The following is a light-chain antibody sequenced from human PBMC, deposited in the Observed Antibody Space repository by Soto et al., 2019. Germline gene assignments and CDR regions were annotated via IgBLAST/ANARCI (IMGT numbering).Light chain of an antibody. CDR2: GAT. V-gene: IGKV3-20*01. Sequence: EIVLTQSPCTLSLSPGERATLSCLSSQSVGGNFLAWYQQKPGQAPRLLIYGATSRATGIPDRFSGSGSGTDFTLTISRLEPEDFAVYYCQQYHRSPQTFGQGTKVDIK. CDR3: QQYHRSPQT. CDR1: QSVGGNF. J-gene: IGKJ1*01.